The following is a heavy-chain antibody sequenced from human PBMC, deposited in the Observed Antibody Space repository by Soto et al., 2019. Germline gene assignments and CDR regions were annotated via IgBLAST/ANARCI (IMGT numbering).Heavy chain of an antibody. Sequence: GGSLRLSCAVSGFTFSTYGMHWVRQAPGKGLEWVAVISHDGSQKYYADSVKGRFTISRDTSKNALFLQMNSLRAEDTAVYYCAKGNSGSPYGAFDYWGQETQVTVSS. V-gene: IGHV3-30*18. CDR3: AKGNSGSPYGAFDY. D-gene: IGHD1-26*01. CDR2: ISHDGSQK. CDR1: GFTFSTYG. J-gene: IGHJ4*02.